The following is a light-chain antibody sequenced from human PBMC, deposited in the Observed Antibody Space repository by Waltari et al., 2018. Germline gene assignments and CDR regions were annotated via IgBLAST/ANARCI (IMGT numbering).Light chain of an antibody. CDR3: TSYTSTNTVI. CDR1: SGDIGGYHY. V-gene: IGLV2-14*03. J-gene: IGLJ2*01. CDR2: DVT. Sequence: QSALTQPASVSGSPGQSITLSCTGTSGDIGGYHYVSWYQQHPGKAPKLMIYDVTRWPSGVSKRFSGSKSGNTASLTISGLQAEDEADYYCTSYTSTNTVIFGGGTKVTV.